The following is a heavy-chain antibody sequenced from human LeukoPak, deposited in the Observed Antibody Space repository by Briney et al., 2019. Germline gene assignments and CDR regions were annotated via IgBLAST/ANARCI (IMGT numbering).Heavy chain of an antibody. J-gene: IGHJ3*02. D-gene: IGHD3-22*01. Sequence: SETLSLTCAVSGYSISSGYYWASIRQPPGKGLGWTGSIYHSGSTYYTPSLKSRVTISVDTSKNQFSLKLSSVTAADTAVYYCAREYDSSGYYPSNAFDIWGQGTMVTVSS. V-gene: IGHV4-38-2*02. CDR1: GYSISSGYY. CDR2: IYHSGST. CDR3: AREYDSSGYYPSNAFDI.